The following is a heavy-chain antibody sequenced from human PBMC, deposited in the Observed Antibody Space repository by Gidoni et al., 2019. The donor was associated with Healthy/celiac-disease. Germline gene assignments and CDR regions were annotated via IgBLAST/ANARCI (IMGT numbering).Heavy chain of an antibody. CDR2: RIPIMGTA. D-gene: IGHD1-7*01. Sequence: QVQLVQSGAAVKKPGSSVKVSCKASGGTFSSYALSWVRQAPGQGLEWLGGRIPIMGTANYAQKFQGRVTITADKSTSTAYMELSSLRSEDTAVYYCAVYNWNSGRFDPWGQGTLVTVSS. CDR3: AVYNWNSGRFDP. J-gene: IGHJ5*02. V-gene: IGHV1-69*06. CDR1: GGTFSSYA.